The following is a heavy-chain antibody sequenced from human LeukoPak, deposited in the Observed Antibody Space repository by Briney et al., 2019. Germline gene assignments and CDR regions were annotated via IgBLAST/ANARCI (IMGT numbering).Heavy chain of an antibody. CDR1: GFTFDDYA. CDR2: ISWDGGST. D-gene: IGHD5-24*01. J-gene: IGHJ4*02. CDR3: AKDSGWLQFRGYFDY. V-gene: IGHV3-43D*03. Sequence: GGSLRLSCAASGFTFDDYAMHWVRQAPGKGLEWVSLISWDGGSTYYADSVKGRFTISRDNSKNSLYLQMNSLRAEDTALYYCAKDSGWLQFRGYFDYWGQGTLVTVSS.